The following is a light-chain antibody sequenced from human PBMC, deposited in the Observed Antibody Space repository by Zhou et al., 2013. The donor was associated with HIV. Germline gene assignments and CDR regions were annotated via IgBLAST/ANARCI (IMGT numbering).Light chain of an antibody. CDR2: QAS. CDR1: RTVSPW. CDR3: QDYGDSSRA. Sequence: DVQLTQSPPTVSASVGDTVTITCRASRTVSPWLAWYQQKPGGAPKLLVYQASTLESRVPSRFRGRGSGAEFQLSIVSLQPEDFATYYCQDYGDSSRAFGRGTRV. J-gene: IGKJ1*01. V-gene: IGKV1-5*03.